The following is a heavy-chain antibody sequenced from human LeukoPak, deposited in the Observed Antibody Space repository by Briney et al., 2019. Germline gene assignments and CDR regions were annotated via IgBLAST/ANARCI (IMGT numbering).Heavy chain of an antibody. CDR1: GYTFTGYY. Sequence: ASVKVSCKASGYTFTGYYLHWVRQAPGQGLEWMGWISPNSGGTKYAQKFQGRVTITADKSTSAAYMELSSLRSEDTAVYYCAREGGHGGYLDYWGQGTLVTVSS. CDR2: ISPNSGGT. V-gene: IGHV1-2*02. D-gene: IGHD3-10*01. CDR3: AREGGHGGYLDY. J-gene: IGHJ4*02.